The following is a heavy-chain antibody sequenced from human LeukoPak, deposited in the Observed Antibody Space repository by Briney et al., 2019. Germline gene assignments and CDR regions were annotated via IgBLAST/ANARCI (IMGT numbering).Heavy chain of an antibody. D-gene: IGHD3-10*01. J-gene: IGHJ4*02. CDR1: GFTFSNSA. V-gene: IGHV3-23*01. Sequence: PGGSLRLSCAASGFTFSNSALSWVRQAPGKGLEWVSDISGSGGSTIYYADSVKGRFTISRDNAKNSLYLQMNSLSVEDTAVYYCARVGGHWGQGTLVTVSS. CDR3: ARVGGH. CDR2: ISGSGGSTI.